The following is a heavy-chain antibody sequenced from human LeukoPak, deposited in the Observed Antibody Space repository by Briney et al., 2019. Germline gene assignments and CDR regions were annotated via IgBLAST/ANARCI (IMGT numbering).Heavy chain of an antibody. J-gene: IGHJ4*02. Sequence: PSETLSLTCTVSGGSINDYYWSWIRQPPGKGLEWIGYIYFSGSTNYNPSLKSRVTMSIDTSKRYFSLRLTSVAASDPAIYYCARTDVQVWLWGQGTLVTVSS. CDR3: ARTDVQVWL. CDR2: IYFSGST. D-gene: IGHD5-12*01. V-gene: IGHV4-59*01. CDR1: GGSINDYY.